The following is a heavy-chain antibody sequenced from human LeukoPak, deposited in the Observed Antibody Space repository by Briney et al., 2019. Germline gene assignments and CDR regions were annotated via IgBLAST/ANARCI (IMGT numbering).Heavy chain of an antibody. CDR2: IWYDGSNK. CDR3: ANMEEYCSSTSCYYGNFDY. J-gene: IGHJ4*02. CDR1: GFTFSSYG. D-gene: IGHD2-2*01. Sequence: GGSLRLSCAASGFTFSSYGMHWVRQAPGKGLEWVAVIWYDGSNKYYADSVKGRFTISRDNSKNTLYLQMNSLRAEDTAVYYCANMEEYCSSTSCYYGNFDYWGQGTLVTVSS. V-gene: IGHV3-33*06.